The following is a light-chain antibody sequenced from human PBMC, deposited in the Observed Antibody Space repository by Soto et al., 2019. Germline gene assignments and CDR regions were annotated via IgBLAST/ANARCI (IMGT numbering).Light chain of an antibody. CDR1: NSDVGGYDY. V-gene: IGLV2-14*01. J-gene: IGLJ2*01. Sequence: QSVLTQPASVSGSPGQSITISCTGTNSDVGGYDYVSWFQQFPGKAPKLIIYDVSNRPSGVSNRFSASKSGNTASLTISGLQADDEADYYCSSYTSSATLVFGGGTQLTVL. CDR3: SSYTSSATLV. CDR2: DVS.